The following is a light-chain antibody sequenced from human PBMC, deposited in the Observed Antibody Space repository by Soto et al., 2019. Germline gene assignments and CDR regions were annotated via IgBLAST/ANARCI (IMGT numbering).Light chain of an antibody. V-gene: IGLV2-14*01. CDR2: EVS. CDR3: SSYTSSSTYV. CDR1: SSDVGGYNY. Sequence: QSALTQPASVSGSPGQSITISCTGTSSDVGGYNYVSWYQQHPGKAPKLMIYEVSNRPSGVSNRFSGSKSGNTASLTISRLQAKDEADYYCSSYTSSSTYVFGTVTKLTVL. J-gene: IGLJ1*01.